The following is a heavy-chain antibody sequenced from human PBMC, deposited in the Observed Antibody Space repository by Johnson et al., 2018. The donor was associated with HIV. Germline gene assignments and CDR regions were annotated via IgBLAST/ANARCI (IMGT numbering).Heavy chain of an antibody. CDR3: AKGLKAGGRMNDGFDI. V-gene: IGHV3-74*03. CDR2: IYNDGSRT. CDR1: GFAFRTNW. Sequence: VLLVESGGGLVQPGGSLRLSCAASGFAFRTNWMVWVRQVPGKRPVWVARIYNDGSRTTYADSVRGRFTISRDNAKYTVDLQMNSLRVEDTAVYYCAKGLKAGGRMNDGFDIWGQGTLVTVSS. D-gene: IGHD1-26*01. J-gene: IGHJ3*02.